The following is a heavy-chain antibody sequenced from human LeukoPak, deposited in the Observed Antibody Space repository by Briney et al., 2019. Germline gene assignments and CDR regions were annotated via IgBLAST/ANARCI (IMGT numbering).Heavy chain of an antibody. V-gene: IGHV3-43D*03. J-gene: IGHJ6*02. D-gene: IGHD1-26*01. CDR1: GFTFDDYA. CDR2: ISWDGGST. CDR3: AKDGSKYYYYYYGMDV. Sequence: QTGGSLRLSCAASGFTFDDYAMHWVRQAPGKGLEWVSLISWDGGSTYYADSVKGRFTISRDNSKNSLYLQMNSLRAEDTALYYCAKDGSKYYYYYYGMDVWGQGTTVTVSS.